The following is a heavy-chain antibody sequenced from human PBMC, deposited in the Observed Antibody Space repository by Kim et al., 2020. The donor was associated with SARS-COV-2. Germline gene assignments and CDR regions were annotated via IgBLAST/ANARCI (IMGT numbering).Heavy chain of an antibody. Sequence: GGSLRLSCAASGFTFNSYGMHWVRQAPGKGLEWVAVISYDGSNKYYADSVKGRFTISRDNSKNTLYLQMNSLRAEDTAVYYCASTHSGSYYGYFDYWGQGTLVTVSS. CDR2: ISYDGSNK. D-gene: IGHD1-26*01. CDR1: GFTFNSYG. CDR3: ASTHSGSYYGYFDY. J-gene: IGHJ4*02. V-gene: IGHV3-30*03.